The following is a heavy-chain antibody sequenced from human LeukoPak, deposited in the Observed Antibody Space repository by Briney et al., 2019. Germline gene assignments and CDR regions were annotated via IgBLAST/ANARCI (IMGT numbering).Heavy chain of an antibody. CDR2: INHSGST. CDR1: GGSFSGYY. Sequence: PSETLSLTCAVYGGSFSGYYWSWIRQPPGKGLEWIGEINHSGSTNYNPSLKSRVTISVDTSKNQFSLKLSSVTAADTAVYYCARGGYYDSSGSIAYWGQGTLVTVSS. J-gene: IGHJ4*02. D-gene: IGHD3-22*01. V-gene: IGHV4-34*01. CDR3: ARGGYYDSSGSIAY.